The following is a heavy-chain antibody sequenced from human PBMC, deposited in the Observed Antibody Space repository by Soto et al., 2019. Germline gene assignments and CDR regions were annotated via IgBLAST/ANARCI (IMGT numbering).Heavy chain of an antibody. V-gene: IGHV3-30-3*01. D-gene: IGHD6-6*01. CDR3: ARGGPVGSSSTRVANY. J-gene: IGHJ4*02. CDR1: GFTFSSFA. CDR2: ISYDGTNK. Sequence: QVQLVESGGGVVQPGRSLSLSCAASGFTFSSFAMHWVRQAPGKGLEWVAVISYDGTNKYYADSVKGRFTISRDNSKNTLYLQMNSLRADDTAVYYWARGGPVGSSSTRVANYWGQGSLVTVSS.